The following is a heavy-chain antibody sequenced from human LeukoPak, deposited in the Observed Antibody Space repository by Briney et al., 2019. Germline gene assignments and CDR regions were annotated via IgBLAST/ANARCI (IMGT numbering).Heavy chain of an antibody. CDR3: ASSSLFPPYWYFDL. CDR1: GGSISSYY. V-gene: IGHV4-59*01. Sequence: SSETLSLTCTVSGGSISSYYWSWIRQPPGKGLEWIGYIYHSGSSNYNPSLKSRVTISIDTSKNHFSLNLSSVTAADTAVYYCASSSLFPPYWYFDLWGRGTLVTVSS. J-gene: IGHJ2*01. D-gene: IGHD2-15*01. CDR2: IYHSGSS.